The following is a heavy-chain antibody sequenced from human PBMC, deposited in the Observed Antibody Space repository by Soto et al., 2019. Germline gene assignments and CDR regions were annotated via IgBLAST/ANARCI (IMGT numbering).Heavy chain of an antibody. Sequence: GASVKVSCKSSGYSFTGYYMHWVRQAPGQGLEWMGRINPESGGTNYAQKFQGGVTMTRDTSITTVYMELKNLSPDDTAVYYCGRGRSGQIVVFYWGQGTPVTVSS. CDR1: GYSFTGYY. V-gene: IGHV1-2*02. CDR3: GRGRSGQIVVFY. J-gene: IGHJ4*02. D-gene: IGHD1-26*01. CDR2: INPESGGT.